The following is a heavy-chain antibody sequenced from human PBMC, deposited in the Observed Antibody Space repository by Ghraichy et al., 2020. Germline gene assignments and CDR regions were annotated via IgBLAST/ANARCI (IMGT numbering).Heavy chain of an antibody. CDR3: ARSRGSLDVES. D-gene: IGHD2-15*01. Sequence: SETLSLTCTVSDGSISGFYWDWIRQPPGKGLEWIAFVDYTGGTNYNPSLKSRVSISVDMSKNQFSLKMSSVTAADTAVYYCARSRGSLDVESWGQGTLVTVSS. CDR1: DGSISGFY. V-gene: IGHV4-59*01. J-gene: IGHJ5*02. CDR2: VDYTGGT.